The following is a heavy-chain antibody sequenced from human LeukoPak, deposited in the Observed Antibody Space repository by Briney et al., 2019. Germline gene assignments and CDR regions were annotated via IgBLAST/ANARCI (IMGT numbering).Heavy chain of an antibody. CDR1: GASVSDYY. CDR2: ISSGEGT. CDR3: ARGHYDLAP. J-gene: IGHJ5*02. D-gene: IGHD4-17*01. Sequence: PSETLSLTCSVYGASVSDYYWSWIRQPPRRGLEWIGYISSGEGTKYDPSLESRVTISLDTSKNQVSLNLRSVTAADTAIYFCARGHYDLAPWGQGILVTVSS. V-gene: IGHV4-59*02.